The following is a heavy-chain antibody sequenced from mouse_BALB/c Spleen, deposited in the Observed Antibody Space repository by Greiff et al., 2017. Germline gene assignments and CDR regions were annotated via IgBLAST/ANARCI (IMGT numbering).Heavy chain of an antibody. D-gene: IGHD1-1*01. CDR1: GYTFTEYT. CDR3: ARSGYYGSSYGWFAY. J-gene: IGHJ3*01. V-gene: IGHV1-18*01. Sequence: VQLKESGPELVKPGASVKISCKTSGYTFTEYTMHWVKQSHGKSLEWIGGINPNNGGTSYNQKFKGKATLTVDKSSSTAYMELRSLTSEDSAVYYCARSGYYGSSYGWFAYWGQGTLVTVSA. CDR2: INPNNGGT.